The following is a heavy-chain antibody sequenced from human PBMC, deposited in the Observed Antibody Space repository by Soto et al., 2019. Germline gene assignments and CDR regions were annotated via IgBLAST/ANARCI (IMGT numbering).Heavy chain of an antibody. CDR3: ATPGGFGMDV. CDR2: IFPGDAET. V-gene: IGHV5-51*01. D-gene: IGHD5-12*01. CDR1: GYNFATHW. Sequence: GESLKISCQGSGYNFATHWIGWVRHKTGKGLEWMGIIFPGDAETRYSPSFQGHITISADKSISIAYLRWSSLKASDTGMYYCATPGGFGMDVWGQGTTVTVSS. J-gene: IGHJ6*02.